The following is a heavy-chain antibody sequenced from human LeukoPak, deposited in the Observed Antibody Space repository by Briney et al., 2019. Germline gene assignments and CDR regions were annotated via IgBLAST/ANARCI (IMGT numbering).Heavy chain of an antibody. Sequence: GGSLRLSCAASGFTFSSYAMHWVRQAPGKGLEWVSAISGSGGSTNYADSVKGRVTVSRDNSKSTLYLQMNSLRAEDTAVYYCAKSSYYDSSGYYREYYFDYWGQGTLVTVSS. CDR2: ISGSGGST. CDR3: AKSSYYDSSGYYREYYFDY. V-gene: IGHV3-23*01. D-gene: IGHD3-22*01. CDR1: GFTFSSYA. J-gene: IGHJ4*02.